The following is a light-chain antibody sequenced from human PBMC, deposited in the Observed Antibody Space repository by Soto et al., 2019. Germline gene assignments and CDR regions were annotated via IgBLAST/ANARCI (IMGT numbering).Light chain of an antibody. CDR3: HQYNGFART. V-gene: IGKV1-5*03. J-gene: IGKJ1*01. CDR2: KAS. Sequence: IHMTHSPATLSASVLYRVTITCLSSQSLSSWLAWYQQKPGKAPELLIYKASSLQSGVPSRFSGSGSGTEFTLTITSLQPDDFATYYCHQYNGFARTFDQGTKVDIK. CDR1: QSLSSW.